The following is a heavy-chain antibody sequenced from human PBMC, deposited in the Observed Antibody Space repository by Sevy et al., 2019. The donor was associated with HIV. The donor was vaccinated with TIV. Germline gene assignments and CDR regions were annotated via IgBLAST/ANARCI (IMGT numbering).Heavy chain of an antibody. CDR2: ISYDGSNK. D-gene: IGHD3-22*01. J-gene: IGHJ3*02. CDR1: GFTFSNSW. V-gene: IGHV3-30*18. CDR3: AKDYYDSSGWFDAFDI. Sequence: GGSLRLSCVASGFTFSNSWMNWVRQAPGKGLEWVAVISYDGSNKYYADSVKGRFTISRDNSKNTLYLQMNSLRAEDTAVYYCAKDYYDSSGWFDAFDIWGQGTMVTVSS.